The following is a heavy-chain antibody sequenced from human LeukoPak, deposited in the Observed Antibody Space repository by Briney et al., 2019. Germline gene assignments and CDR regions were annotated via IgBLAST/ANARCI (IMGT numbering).Heavy chain of an antibody. V-gene: IGHV1-18*01. Sequence: ASVKVSCKASGYTFTNYGFIWVRQAPGQGLEWMGNSAYNGNTNYAQKFQDRVTMTTDTSTSTAYMELRSLRSDDTAVYYCARYNSMFRGVTTSDYWGQGTLVTVSS. D-gene: IGHD3-10*01. CDR1: GYTFTNYG. J-gene: IGHJ4*02. CDR2: SAYNGNT. CDR3: ARYNSMFRGVTTSDY.